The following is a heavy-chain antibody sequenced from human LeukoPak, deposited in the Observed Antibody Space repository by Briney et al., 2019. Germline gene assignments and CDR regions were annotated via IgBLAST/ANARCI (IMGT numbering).Heavy chain of an antibody. Sequence: ASVKVSCKASGYTFTSYAMHWVRQAPGQRLEWMGWISAYNGNTNYAQKLQGRVTMTTDTSTSTAYMELRSLRSDDTAVYYCARGPTIFGVVILYWYFDLWGRGTLVTVSS. V-gene: IGHV1-18*01. CDR1: GYTFTSYA. J-gene: IGHJ2*01. D-gene: IGHD3-3*01. CDR2: ISAYNGNT. CDR3: ARGPTIFGVVILYWYFDL.